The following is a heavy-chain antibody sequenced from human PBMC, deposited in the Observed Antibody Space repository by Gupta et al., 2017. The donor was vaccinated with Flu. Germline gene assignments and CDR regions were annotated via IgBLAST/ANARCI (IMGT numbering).Heavy chain of an antibody. J-gene: IGHJ2*01. D-gene: IGHD4-17*01. CDR2: IIPTLNIT. V-gene: IGHV1-69*02. CDR3: SRLGTKVSWYFDL. Sequence: QVHLVHSGAEMKRPGSSVKVSCEASGGTFSGYTVAWVRQAPGQGLEWVGRIIPTLNITNYAQKLQGRVTITADKTTGTVYMDLSSLRSEDTAIYFCSRLGTKVSWYFDLWGRGTPVTVSS. CDR1: GGTFSGYT.